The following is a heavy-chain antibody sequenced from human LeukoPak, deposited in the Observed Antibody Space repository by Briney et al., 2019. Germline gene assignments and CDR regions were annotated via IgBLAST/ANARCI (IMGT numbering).Heavy chain of an antibody. V-gene: IGHV3-30*18. CDR1: GFTFSSYG. J-gene: IGHJ4*02. Sequence: PGGSLRLSCAASGFTFSSYGMHWVRQAPGKGLEWVAVISYDGSNKYYADSVKGRFTISRDNSKNTLYLQMNSLRAEDTAVYYCAKHLGGGSYFPSDYWGQGTLVTVSS. CDR2: ISYDGSNK. CDR3: AKHLGGGSYFPSDY. D-gene: IGHD1-26*01.